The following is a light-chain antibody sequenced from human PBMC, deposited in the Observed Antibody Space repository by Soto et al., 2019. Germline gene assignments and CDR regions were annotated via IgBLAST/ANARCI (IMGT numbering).Light chain of an antibody. CDR2: GAS. J-gene: IGKJ4*01. Sequence: EIVMTQSPATLSVSPGERATLSCRASQSVSSDLAWYQQKPGQAPRLLIYGASTRATGIPARFSGSGSGTEVTLTISSLQSEDFAVYYCHQYNNWPPVTFGGGTNVEIK. CDR3: HQYNNWPPVT. V-gene: IGKV3-15*01. CDR1: QSVSSD.